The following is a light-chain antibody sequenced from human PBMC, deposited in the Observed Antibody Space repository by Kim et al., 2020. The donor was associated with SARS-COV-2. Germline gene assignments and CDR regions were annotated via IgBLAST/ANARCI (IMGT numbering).Light chain of an antibody. J-gene: IGKJ2*01. CDR3: QQYNNWPPMYT. CDR2: GAS. V-gene: IGKV3-15*01. CDR1: QSVSSN. Sequence: SPEERATLSCRASQSVSSNLAWYQQKPGQAPRLLIYGASTRATGIPARFSGSGSGTEFTLTISSLQSEDFAVYYCQQYNNWPPMYTFGQGTKLEI.